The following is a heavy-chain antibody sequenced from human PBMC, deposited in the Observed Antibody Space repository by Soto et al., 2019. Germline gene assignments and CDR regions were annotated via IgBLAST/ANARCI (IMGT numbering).Heavy chain of an antibody. J-gene: IGHJ2*01. D-gene: IGHD3-22*01. Sequence: QLQESGPGLVMPSQTLSLTCTVSGASINNNDYYWSWIRQTPGKGLEWIGSVYYSGSTDYIPSLKSRLSMSIDKSQNQFTLKLNSVTAADTATYYCARMSYFYDKWYFDLWGRGTLVTVSS. CDR1: GASINNNDYY. CDR3: ARMSYFYDKWYFDL. CDR2: VYYSGST. V-gene: IGHV4-30-4*01.